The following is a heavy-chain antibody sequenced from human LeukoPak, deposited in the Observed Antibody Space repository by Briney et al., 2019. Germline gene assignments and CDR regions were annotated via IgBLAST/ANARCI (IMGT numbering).Heavy chain of an antibody. CDR2: INWNAEYI. Sequence: GGSLRLSCAASGYSFDDNALSWVRQAPGRGLEWVSTINWNAEYITYADSVRGRFTISRDHAKNSVYLQMDSLRVEDTALYYCARDRMGATGNFDYWGQGTLVTVSS. J-gene: IGHJ4*02. V-gene: IGHV3-20*04. CDR1: GYSFDDNA. D-gene: IGHD1-26*01. CDR3: ARDRMGATGNFDY.